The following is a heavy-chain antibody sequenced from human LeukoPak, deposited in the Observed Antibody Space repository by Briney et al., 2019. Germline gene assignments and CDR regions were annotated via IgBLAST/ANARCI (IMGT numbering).Heavy chain of an antibody. CDR1: GGSISSYY. CDR3: ARYSSSWLKGGYFDY. D-gene: IGHD6-13*01. V-gene: IGHV4-59*01. Sequence: PSETLSLTCTVSGGSISSYYWSWIRQPPGKGLEWIGYIYYSGSTNYNPSLKSRVTISVDTSKNQFSLKLSSVTAADTAVYYCARYSSSWLKGGYFDYWGQGTLVTVSS. CDR2: IYYSGST. J-gene: IGHJ4*02.